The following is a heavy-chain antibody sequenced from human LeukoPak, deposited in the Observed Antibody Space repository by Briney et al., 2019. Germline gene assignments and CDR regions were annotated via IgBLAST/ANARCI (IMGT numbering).Heavy chain of an antibody. V-gene: IGHV3-30*19. Sequence: GGSLRLSCAASGFTFSSYGMHWVRQTPGKGLEWVAFISYDGSNKYYADSVKGRFTISRHNSKNTLYLQMNSLRAEDTAVYYCARDRGYCSGGSCPRDAFDIWGQGTMVTVSS. CDR1: GFTFSSYG. D-gene: IGHD2-15*01. CDR2: ISYDGSNK. J-gene: IGHJ3*02. CDR3: ARDRGYCSGGSCPRDAFDI.